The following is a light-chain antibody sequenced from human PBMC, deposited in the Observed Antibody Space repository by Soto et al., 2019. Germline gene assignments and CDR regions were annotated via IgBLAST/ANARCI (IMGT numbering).Light chain of an antibody. J-gene: IGLJ1*01. CDR1: STDVGGYDY. V-gene: IGLV2-8*01. CDR2: EVN. Sequence: QSVLTQPPSASGSPGQSVTISCTGTSTDVGGYDYVSWYQQHPGKVPKLMIYEVNKRPSGVPDRFSGPKSGNTASLTVSGLQPEDEADYYCTSYAGGNNVFGTGTKLTVL. CDR3: TSYAGGNNV.